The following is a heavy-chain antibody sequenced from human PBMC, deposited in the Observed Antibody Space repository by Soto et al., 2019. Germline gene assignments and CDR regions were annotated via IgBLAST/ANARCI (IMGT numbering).Heavy chain of an antibody. CDR2: IYYSGST. CDR1: GGSIGSSSYY. Sequence: QLQLQESGPGLVKPSETLSLTCTVSGGSIGSSSYYWGWIRQPPGKGLEWIGSIYYSGSTYYNPSLKSRVTISVDTSKNQFSLKLSSLTAADTAVYYCARRGLRAAYYGMDVWGQGTTATVSS. D-gene: IGHD6-25*01. J-gene: IGHJ6*02. V-gene: IGHV4-39*01. CDR3: ARRGLRAAYYGMDV.